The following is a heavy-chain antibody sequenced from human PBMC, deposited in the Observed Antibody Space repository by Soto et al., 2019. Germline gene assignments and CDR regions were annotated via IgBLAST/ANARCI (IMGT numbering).Heavy chain of an antibody. CDR3: ARSGNYVNYGMDV. CDR2: IYHSGST. Sequence: QVQLQESGPGLVKPSGTLSLTCAVSGGSISSREWWSWVRQSPGKGLEWIGEIYHSGSTNYNPSLKSRVTISVDKSKSQFSLQLNSVTAADTAIYYCARSGNYVNYGMDVWGQGTTVTVSS. D-gene: IGHD3-16*01. J-gene: IGHJ6*02. CDR1: GGSISSREW. V-gene: IGHV4-4*02.